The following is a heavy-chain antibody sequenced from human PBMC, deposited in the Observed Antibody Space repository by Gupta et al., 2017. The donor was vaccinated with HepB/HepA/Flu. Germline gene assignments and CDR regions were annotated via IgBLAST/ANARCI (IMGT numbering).Heavy chain of an antibody. J-gene: IGHJ4*02. Sequence: EVQLVESGGGLVKPGGSLRLSCAASGFTFSNAWMSWVRQAPGKGLEWVGRIKSKTDGGTTDYAAPVKGRFTISREDSKNTLYLQMNSLKTEDTAVYYCTTDCTPGVTVTTVRPPCDYWGQGTLVTVAS. D-gene: IGHD4-11*01. CDR3: TTDCTPGVTVTTVRPPCDY. V-gene: IGHV3-15*01. CDR1: GFTFSNAW. CDR2: IKSKTDGGTT.